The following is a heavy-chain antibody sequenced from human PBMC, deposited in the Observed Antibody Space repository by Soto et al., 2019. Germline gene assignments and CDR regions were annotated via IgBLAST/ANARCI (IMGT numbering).Heavy chain of an antibody. Sequence: PGDALNTSFKGSGYSVTSYSIGWVRQMPGKGLEWMGIIYPGDSDTRYSPSFQGQVTISADKSMSAAYLQWSSLKASDTAMYYCARHFYPLYRPPDYWGQGTLVTVSS. CDR1: GYSVTSYS. V-gene: IGHV5-51*01. CDR2: IYPGDSDT. CDR3: ARHFYPLYRPPDY. J-gene: IGHJ4*02. D-gene: IGHD4-4*01.